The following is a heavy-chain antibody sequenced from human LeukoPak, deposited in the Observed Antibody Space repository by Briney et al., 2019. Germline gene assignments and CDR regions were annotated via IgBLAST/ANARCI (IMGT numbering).Heavy chain of an antibody. CDR2: INEGGSEK. D-gene: IGHD1-26*01. J-gene: IGHJ4*02. V-gene: IGHV3-7*01. CDR1: GFTFSSYW. Sequence: GGSLRLSCAASGFTFSSYWIHWVRQAPGKGLEWVANINEGGSEKYYVDSVKGRFTISRDNAKNSLYVQLNSLRAEDTAVYYCARAGSKGSADYWGQGTLVTVSS. CDR3: ARAGSKGSADY.